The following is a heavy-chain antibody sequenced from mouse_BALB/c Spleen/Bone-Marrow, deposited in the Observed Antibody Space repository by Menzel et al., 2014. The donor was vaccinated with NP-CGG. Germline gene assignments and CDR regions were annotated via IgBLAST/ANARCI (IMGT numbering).Heavy chain of an antibody. CDR3: ARSGSGYDGFAY. CDR1: GYTFTDYN. D-gene: IGHD2-2*01. CDR2: IYPYNGGT. Sequence: VQLQQPGPELVKPGASVKISCKASGYTFTDYNMHWVKQSHGKSLEWIGYIYPYNGGTGYNQKFKSKATLTVDSSSSTAYMELRSLTSEDSAVYYCARSGSGYDGFAYWGQGTLVTVSA. V-gene: IGHV1S29*02. J-gene: IGHJ3*01.